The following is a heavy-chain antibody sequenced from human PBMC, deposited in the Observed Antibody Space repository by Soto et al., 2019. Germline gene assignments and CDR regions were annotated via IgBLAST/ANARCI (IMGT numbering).Heavy chain of an antibody. V-gene: IGHV3-23*01. Sequence: GGSLRLSCAASGFTFSSYAMSWVRQAPGKGLEWISGISNSGDTTYYADSVKGRFTISRDNSKNTLYLQTNSLRAEDTAVHYCAKDPYASGWYWFDPWGQGTLVTVSS. CDR1: GFTFSSYA. CDR3: AKDPYASGWYWFDP. CDR2: ISNSGDTT. J-gene: IGHJ5*02. D-gene: IGHD6-13*01.